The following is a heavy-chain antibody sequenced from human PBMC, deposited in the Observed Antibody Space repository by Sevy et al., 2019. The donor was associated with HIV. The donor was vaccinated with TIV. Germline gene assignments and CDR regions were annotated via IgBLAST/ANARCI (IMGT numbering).Heavy chain of an antibody. CDR3: ARQGGLVDRAFDY. J-gene: IGHJ4*02. CDR2: IFISGST. V-gene: IGHV4-39*01. CDR1: GVSMSGSSYD. D-gene: IGHD3-10*01. Sequence: SETLSLTCTVSGVSMSGSSYDWGWIGQPPGKGLEWIASIFISGSTYYNPSLKGRLTITVDTSKSQFSLKLNSVTAADTALYYCARQGGLVDRAFDYWGQGTLVTVSS.